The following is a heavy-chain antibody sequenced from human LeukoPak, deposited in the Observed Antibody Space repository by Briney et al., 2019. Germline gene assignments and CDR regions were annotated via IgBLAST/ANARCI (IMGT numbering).Heavy chain of an antibody. J-gene: IGHJ5*02. CDR1: GFTFSSYS. Sequence: PGGSLRLSCAASGFTFSSYSMNWVRQAPGKGLEWVSSISSSSSYIYYADSVKGRFTISRDNAKNSLYLQMNSLRAEDTAVYYCARGRRITMVRGAPRFDPWGQGTLVTVSS. CDR3: ARGRRITMVRGAPRFDP. CDR2: ISSSSSYI. V-gene: IGHV3-21*01. D-gene: IGHD3-10*01.